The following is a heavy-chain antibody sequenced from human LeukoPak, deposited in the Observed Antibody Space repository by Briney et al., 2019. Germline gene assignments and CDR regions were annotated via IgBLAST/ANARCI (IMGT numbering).Heavy chain of an antibody. V-gene: IGHV3-48*03. D-gene: IGHD1-26*01. CDR2: ISGSDPTV. J-gene: IGHJ5*02. Sequence: QPGGSLRLSCVASGFTFRTYEMNWVRQAPGKGLEWVSYISGSDPTVYYAGSVRGRFTISRDNAKNSLYLQMNSLRAEDTAVYYCARDKIGYYRWFDPWGQGTLVTVSS. CDR3: ARDKIGYYRWFDP. CDR1: GFTFRTYE.